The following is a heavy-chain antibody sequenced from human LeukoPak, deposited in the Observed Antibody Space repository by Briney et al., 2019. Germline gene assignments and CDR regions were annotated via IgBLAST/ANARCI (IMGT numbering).Heavy chain of an antibody. CDR2: ISDESETT. CDR1: GXPFRSYA. Sequence: SGGSLRLSCVASGXPFRSYALAWVRLAAGKGLECVSVISDESETTYSDSVKGRFTISRDNSKNMIFLQMESLRVEDSALYFCAKVDYWNAKNYFDSWGQGTLVTVSS. CDR3: AKVDYWNAKNYFDS. J-gene: IGHJ4*02. D-gene: IGHD1-1*01. V-gene: IGHV3-23*01.